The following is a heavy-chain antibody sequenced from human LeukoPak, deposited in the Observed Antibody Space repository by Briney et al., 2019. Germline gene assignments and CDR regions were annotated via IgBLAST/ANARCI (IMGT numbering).Heavy chain of an antibody. J-gene: IGHJ4*02. V-gene: IGHV3-21*01. CDR1: GFTFSSYS. D-gene: IGHD3-22*01. CDR2: ISSSSSYI. CDR3: ARDEHYYDSSGQGDFGY. Sequence: GGSLRLSCAASGFTFSSYSMNWVRQAPGKGLEWVSSISSSSSYIYYADSVKGRFTISRDNAKNSLYLQMNSLRAEDTAVYYCARDEHYYDSSGQGDFGYWGQGTLVTVSS.